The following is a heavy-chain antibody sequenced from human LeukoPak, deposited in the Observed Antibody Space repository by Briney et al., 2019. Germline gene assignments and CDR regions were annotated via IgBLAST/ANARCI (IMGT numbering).Heavy chain of an antibody. Sequence: GGSLRLSCAASGFTFSSYGMHWVRQAPGKGLEWVTIISYDGSNKYYADSVKGRFTISRDNSKNTLYLQMNSLRAEDTAVYYCAKSRHNGVLDAFDIWGQGTMVTVSS. J-gene: IGHJ3*02. V-gene: IGHV3-30*18. D-gene: IGHD2-8*01. CDR2: ISYDGSNK. CDR1: GFTFSSYG. CDR3: AKSRHNGVLDAFDI.